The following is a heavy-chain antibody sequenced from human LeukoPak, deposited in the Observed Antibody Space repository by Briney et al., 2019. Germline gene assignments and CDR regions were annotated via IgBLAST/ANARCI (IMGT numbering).Heavy chain of an antibody. V-gene: IGHV1-69*05. CDR2: IIPIFGTA. D-gene: IGHD5-12*01. Sequence: SVRVSCKASGGTFSSYAISWVRQAPGQGLEWMGGIIPIFGTANYAQKFQGRVTITTDESTSTAYMELSSLRSEDTAVYYCARGVPALKWLRFDYWGQGTLVTVSS. CDR3: ARGVPALKWLRFDY. J-gene: IGHJ4*02. CDR1: GGTFSSYA.